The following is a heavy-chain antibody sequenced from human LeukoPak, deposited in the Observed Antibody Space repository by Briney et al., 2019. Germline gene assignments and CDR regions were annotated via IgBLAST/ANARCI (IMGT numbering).Heavy chain of an antibody. Sequence: GGSLRLSCAVSGFSFRAYFFPWVRQVPGKGLVWVSRISSDGSGTFYADSVRGRFTISRDDDKNTVSMQMNSLRVEDTAVYYCARETLGSGLRAPDYWGRGALVTVSS. D-gene: IGHD7-27*01. CDR2: ISSDGSGT. J-gene: IGHJ4*02. CDR3: ARETLGSGLRAPDY. CDR1: GFSFRAYF. V-gene: IGHV3-74*01.